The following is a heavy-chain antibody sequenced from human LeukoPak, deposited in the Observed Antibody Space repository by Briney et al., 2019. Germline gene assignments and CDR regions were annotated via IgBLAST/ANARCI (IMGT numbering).Heavy chain of an antibody. CDR2: IIPIFGTA. D-gene: IGHD4-17*01. CDR1: GGTFSSYA. CDR3: ARERDLNHGDHNWFDP. J-gene: IGHJ5*02. Sequence: SVKVSCKASGGTFSSYAISWVRQAPGQGLEWMGGIIPIFGTANYAQKFQGRVTITADESTSTAYMELSSLRSEDTAVYYCARERDLNHGDHNWFDPWGQGTLVTVSS. V-gene: IGHV1-69*01.